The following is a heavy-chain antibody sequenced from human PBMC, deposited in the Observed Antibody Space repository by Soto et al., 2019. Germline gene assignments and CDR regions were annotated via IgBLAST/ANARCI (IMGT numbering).Heavy chain of an antibody. CDR3: XXXXXCGGDPGLNWFDP. J-gene: IGHJ5*02. D-gene: IGHD2-21*02. CDR2: ISWNSGSI. CDR1: GFTFDDYA. Sequence: EVQLVESGGGLVQPGRSLRLSCAASGFTFDDYAMHWVRQAPGKGLEWVSGISWNSGSIGYADSVKGRFTISRDNAKNSLYLQMNSLRAEDTALYYXXXXXXCGGDPGLNWFDPWGQGTLVTVSS. V-gene: IGHV3-9*01.